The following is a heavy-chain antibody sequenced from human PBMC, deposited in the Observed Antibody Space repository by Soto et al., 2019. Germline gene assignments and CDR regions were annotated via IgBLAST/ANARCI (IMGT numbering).Heavy chain of an antibody. CDR2: VSNGGDYI. J-gene: IGHJ4*02. CDR3: AKDTPRYCSGGSCPDY. V-gene: IGHV3-23*01. CDR1: GFTLTRNA. Sequence: EVQLLESGGDLVQPGGSLRLSCAASGFTLTRNAMVWVRQTPGKGLEWVSGVSNGGDYIFYADSVKGRFTISRDHSKNTLHLQMNSLSADDTAVYYCAKDTPRYCSGGSCPDYWGQGTLVTVSS. D-gene: IGHD2-15*01.